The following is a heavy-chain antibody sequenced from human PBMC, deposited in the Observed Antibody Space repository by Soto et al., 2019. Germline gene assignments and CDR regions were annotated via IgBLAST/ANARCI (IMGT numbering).Heavy chain of an antibody. CDR3: ERVWNDGRIDY. CDR1: GFTFSTYW. Sequence: GGSLRLSCAASGFTFSTYWMSWVRQAPGKGLGWVASIKQDGSDKHYVDSVKGRFTVSRDSAKSSVYLQMNSLRVDDTAVYYCERVWNDGRIDYWGQGALVTVSS. D-gene: IGHD1-1*01. CDR2: IKQDGSDK. V-gene: IGHV3-7*01. J-gene: IGHJ4*02.